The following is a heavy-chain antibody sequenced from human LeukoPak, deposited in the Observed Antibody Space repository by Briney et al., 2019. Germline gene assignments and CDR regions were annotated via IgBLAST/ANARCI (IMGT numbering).Heavy chain of an antibody. CDR2: INTKSGRT. V-gene: IGHV1-2*02. J-gene: IGHJ5*02. CDR1: GYSFTDYY. CDR3: ARADFIDAGPYLIGP. D-gene: IGHD3-3*01. Sequence: ASVKVSCKTSGYSFTDYYIHWVRQAPGQGLEWMGWINTKSGRTSSARKFQGRVTMTRDPFITTVYMDMAWLTSDDTAIYFCARADFIDAGPYLIGPWGQGTLLTVSS.